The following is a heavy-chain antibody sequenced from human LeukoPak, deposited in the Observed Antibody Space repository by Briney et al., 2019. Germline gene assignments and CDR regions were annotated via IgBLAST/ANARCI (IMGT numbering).Heavy chain of an antibody. CDR1: GYTFTSYG. CDR2: ISAYNGNT. V-gene: IGHV1-18*01. Sequence: ASVKVSCKASGYTFTSYGISWVRQAPGQGLEWMGWISAYNGNTDYAQKLQGRVTMTTDTSTSTAYMELRSLRSDDTAVYYCARVAYCSSTSCSSKFFDYWGQGTLVTVSS. CDR3: ARVAYCSSTSCSSKFFDY. J-gene: IGHJ4*02. D-gene: IGHD2-2*01.